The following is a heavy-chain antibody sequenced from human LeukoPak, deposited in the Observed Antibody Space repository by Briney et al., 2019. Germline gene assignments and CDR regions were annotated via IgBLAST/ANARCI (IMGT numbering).Heavy chain of an antibody. Sequence: RGTGTSTYYADSVKGRFTISRDNSKNTLYLQMNSLRAEDTAVYYCAKVTYGSGTYGAFDYWGQGTLVTVSS. CDR2: RGTGTST. D-gene: IGHD3-10*01. J-gene: IGHJ4*02. V-gene: IGHV3-23*01. CDR3: AKVTYGSGTYGAFDY.